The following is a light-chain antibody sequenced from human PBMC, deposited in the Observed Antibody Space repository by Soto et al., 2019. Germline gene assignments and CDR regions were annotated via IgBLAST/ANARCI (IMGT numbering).Light chain of an antibody. Sequence: QSVLTQPPSVSGAPGERVTLSCTGSSSNIGAGYDVHWYQQFPGTAPKLLIYDNDKRPSGVPDRFSASKSGTSASLAITGLQTEDEADYHCQSYGSTLSGVVFGGGTKVTVL. V-gene: IGLV1-40*01. CDR3: QSYGSTLSGVV. CDR2: DND. CDR1: SSNIGAGYD. J-gene: IGLJ2*01.